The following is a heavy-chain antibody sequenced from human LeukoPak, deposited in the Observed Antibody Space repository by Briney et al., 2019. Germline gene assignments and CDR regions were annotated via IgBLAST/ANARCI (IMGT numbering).Heavy chain of an antibody. Sequence: ASVKVSCKASGGTFSSYAISWVRQAPGQGLEWMGRIIPILGIANYAQKFQGRVTITADKSTSTAYMELSSLRSEDTAVYYCARDGGSTGQYYYYYYGMDVWGQGTTATVSS. CDR2: IIPILGIA. CDR3: ARDGGSTGQYYYYYYGMDV. CDR1: GGTFSSYA. V-gene: IGHV1-69*04. D-gene: IGHD3-16*01. J-gene: IGHJ6*02.